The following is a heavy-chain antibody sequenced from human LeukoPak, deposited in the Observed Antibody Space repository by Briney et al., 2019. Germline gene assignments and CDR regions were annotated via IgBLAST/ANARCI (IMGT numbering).Heavy chain of an antibody. CDR2: ISSSSSYI. Sequence: PGGSLRLSCAASGFTFSSYSMNWVRQAPGKGLEWVSSISSSSSYIYYAGSVKGRFTISRDNAKNSLYLQMNSLRAEDTAVYYCARVRKSYFDYWGQGTLVTVSS. V-gene: IGHV3-21*01. CDR1: GFTFSSYS. CDR3: ARVRKSYFDY. J-gene: IGHJ4*02.